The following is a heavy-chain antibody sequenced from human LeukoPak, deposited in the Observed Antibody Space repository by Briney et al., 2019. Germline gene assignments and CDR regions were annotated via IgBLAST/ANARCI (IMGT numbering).Heavy chain of an antibody. J-gene: IGHJ4*02. CDR2: ISGSGGST. V-gene: IGHV3-23*01. D-gene: IGHD3-3*01. CDR3: AKGDDYDFWSGYPTYFDY. Sequence: GGSLRLSCAASGFTFSSYAMSWVRQAPGKGLEWVSAISGSGGSTYYADSVKGRFTISRDNSKNTLYLQMNSLRAEDTAVYYCAKGDDYDFWSGYPTYFDYWGQGTLVTVSS. CDR1: GFTFSSYA.